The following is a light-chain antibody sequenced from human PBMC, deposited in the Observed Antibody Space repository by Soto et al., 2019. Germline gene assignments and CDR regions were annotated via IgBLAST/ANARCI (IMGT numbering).Light chain of an antibody. CDR3: ASWDDTVRSYF. Sequence: QSVLTQPPSVSGTPGKRVTISCSGGISNIGTNYVHWFQQLPPTAPKVLSNRDNQRPSGVPDRFSGSKSGTSASLAISGLRSEDEAEYYCASWDDTVRSYFCGTGTKLTVL. CDR1: ISNIGTNY. CDR2: RDN. V-gene: IGLV1-47*01. J-gene: IGLJ1*01.